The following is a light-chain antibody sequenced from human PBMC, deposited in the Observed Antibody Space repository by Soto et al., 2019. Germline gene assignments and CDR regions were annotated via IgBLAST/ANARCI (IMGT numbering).Light chain of an antibody. J-gene: IGKJ1*01. V-gene: IGKV3-20*01. CDR1: QSVSSY. CDR2: GAS. CDR3: QQYTSAPLT. Sequence: EIVLTQSPATLSLSPGERATLSCRASQSVSSYLAWYQQKPGQAPRLVIYGASSRATGIPDRFSASGSGTDFTLTISRLEPEDFAVYYCQQYTSAPLTFGQGTKVDIK.